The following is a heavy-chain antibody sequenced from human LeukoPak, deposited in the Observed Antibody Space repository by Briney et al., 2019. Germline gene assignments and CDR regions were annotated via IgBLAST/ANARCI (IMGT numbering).Heavy chain of an antibody. Sequence: GGSLRLSCAASGFTFSSYWMHWVRQAPGKGLVWVSRINSDGSSTSYADSVKGRFTISRDHAKNTLYLQMNSLRAEDTAVYYCARDGQDHGMDVWGQGTTVTVSS. J-gene: IGHJ6*02. CDR1: GFTFSSYW. V-gene: IGHV3-74*01. CDR2: INSDGSST. CDR3: ARDGQDHGMDV.